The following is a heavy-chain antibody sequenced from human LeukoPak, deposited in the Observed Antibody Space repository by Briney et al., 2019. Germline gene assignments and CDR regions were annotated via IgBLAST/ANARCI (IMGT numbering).Heavy chain of an antibody. D-gene: IGHD3-9*01. Sequence: SETLSLTCTVSGGSISTYSWNWIRQPAGKGLEWIGRIFASGTTKYNPSLKSRVTISVDTSKNQFSLKLSSVTAADTAVYYCASSESRYDAFDIWGQGTMVTVSS. CDR2: IFASGTT. J-gene: IGHJ3*02. V-gene: IGHV4-4*07. CDR3: ASSESRYDAFDI. CDR1: GGSISTYS.